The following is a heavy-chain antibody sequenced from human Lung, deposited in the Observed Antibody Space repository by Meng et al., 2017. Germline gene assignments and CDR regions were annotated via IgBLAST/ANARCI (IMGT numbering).Heavy chain of an antibody. J-gene: IGHJ4*02. CDR2: INHSGST. D-gene: IGHD4-11*01. Sequence: QVQLRPWGGGLLKPSGTLSLPCVVSGGSFSDYYWSWIRQPPGKGLEWIGEINHSGSTNYNPSLESRATISVDTSQNNLSLKLSSVTAADSAVYYCARGPTTMAHDFDYWGQGTLVTVSS. V-gene: IGHV4-34*01. CDR3: ARGPTTMAHDFDY. CDR1: GGSFSDYY.